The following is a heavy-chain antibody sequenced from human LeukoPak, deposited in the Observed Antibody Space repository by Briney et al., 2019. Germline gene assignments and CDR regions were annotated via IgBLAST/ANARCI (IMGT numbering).Heavy chain of an antibody. Sequence: SVKVSCKASGGTFSSYAISWVRQAPGQGLEWMGGIIPIFGTANYAQKFQGRVTITADESTSTAYMELSSLRSEDTAVYYCARGPVITVFGVHFDFWGQGTLVTVSS. CDR3: ARGPVITVFGVHFDF. J-gene: IGHJ4*02. V-gene: IGHV1-69*13. CDR1: GGTFSSYA. D-gene: IGHD3-3*01. CDR2: IIPIFGTA.